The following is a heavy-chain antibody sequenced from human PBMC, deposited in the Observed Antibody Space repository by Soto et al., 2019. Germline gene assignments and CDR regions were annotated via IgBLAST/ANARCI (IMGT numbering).Heavy chain of an antibody. CDR2: IYYSGST. CDR1: GGSISSGGYY. CDR3: AREGRGLVRGKSDAFDI. Sequence: QVQLQESGPGLVKPSQTLSLTCTVSGGSISSGGYYWSWIRQHPGKGLEWIGYIYYSGSTYYNPSLKSRVTISVXXSXNXXSLKLSSVTAADTAVYYCAREGRGLVRGKSDAFDIWGQGTMVTVSS. J-gene: IGHJ3*02. D-gene: IGHD3-10*01. V-gene: IGHV4-31*03.